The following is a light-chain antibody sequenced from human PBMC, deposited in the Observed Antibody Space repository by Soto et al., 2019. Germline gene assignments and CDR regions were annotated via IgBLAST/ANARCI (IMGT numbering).Light chain of an antibody. CDR2: KTS. J-gene: IGKJ4*01. CDR1: QSSTSR. Sequence: DILMTQSPATLSASVGDRVTITCRASQSSTSRLAWYQQEPGKAPKVLIYKTSILESGVTSRFSGSGSGTEFTLTISSLQPDDFATYYCQQYGGFPLTFGGGTKVEV. CDR3: QQYGGFPLT. V-gene: IGKV1-5*03.